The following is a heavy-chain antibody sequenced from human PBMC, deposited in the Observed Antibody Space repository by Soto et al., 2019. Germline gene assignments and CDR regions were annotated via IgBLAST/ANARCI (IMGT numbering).Heavy chain of an antibody. J-gene: IGHJ5*02. V-gene: IGHV1-2*04. CDR1: GYTFTGYY. CDR3: ERGGDLYCSGGSCYSWFDP. Sequence: QVQLVQSGAEVKKPGASVKVSCKASGYTFTGYYMHWVRQAPGQGLEWMGWINPNSGGTNYAQKFQGWVTMTRDTSISTAYMEVSRLRSDDTAVYYCERGGDLYCSGGSCYSWFDPWGQGTLVTVSS. D-gene: IGHD2-15*01. CDR2: INPNSGGT.